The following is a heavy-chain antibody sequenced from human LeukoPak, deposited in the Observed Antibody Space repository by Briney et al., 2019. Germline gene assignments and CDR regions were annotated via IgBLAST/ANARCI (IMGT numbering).Heavy chain of an antibody. CDR2: ISGSGGST. Sequence: GGSLRLSCAASGFTFSSYGMHWVRQAPGKGLEWGSTISGSGGSTYYADSVKGRFTISRDNSKNTLYLQMNSLRAEDTAVYYCAKESGSSSWPIDYWGQGTLVTVSS. D-gene: IGHD6-13*01. J-gene: IGHJ4*02. V-gene: IGHV3-23*01. CDR3: AKESGSSSWPIDY. CDR1: GFTFSSYG.